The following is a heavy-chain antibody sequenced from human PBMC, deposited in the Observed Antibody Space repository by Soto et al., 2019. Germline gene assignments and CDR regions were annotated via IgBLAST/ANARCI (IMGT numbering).Heavy chain of an antibody. J-gene: IGHJ4*02. Sequence: GGSLRLSCAASGFTFSSYAMSWVRQAPGKGLEWVSAISGSGGSTYYADSVKGRFTISRDNAKNSLYLQMNSLRDEDTAVYYCARDGERFRVVTIPLDFWGPGTLVTVSS. D-gene: IGHD3-3*01. CDR3: ARDGERFRVVTIPLDF. CDR1: GFTFSSYA. CDR2: ISGSGGST. V-gene: IGHV3-23*01.